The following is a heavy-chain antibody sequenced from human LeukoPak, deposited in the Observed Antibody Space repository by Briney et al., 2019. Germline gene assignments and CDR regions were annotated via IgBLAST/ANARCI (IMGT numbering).Heavy chain of an antibody. Sequence: GSLRLSCAASGYTFSNAWMSWVRQAPGKGLEWVGRSKSKIDGGATDYAEPVKGRFTISRDDSRATLYLQMSSLKAEDTAVYYCTTERGSASWYEYYFDNWGQATLVTVAS. V-gene: IGHV3-15*01. CDR3: TTERGSASWYEYYFDN. D-gene: IGHD6-13*01. J-gene: IGHJ4*02. CDR2: SKSKIDGGAT. CDR1: GYTFSNAW.